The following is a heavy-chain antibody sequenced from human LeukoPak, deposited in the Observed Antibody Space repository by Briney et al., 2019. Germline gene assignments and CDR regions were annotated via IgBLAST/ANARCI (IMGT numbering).Heavy chain of an antibody. CDR3: ARDCTNGVCPDYYYYGMDV. CDR1: GGTFSSYT. CDR2: IIPILGIA. Sequence: SVKVSCKASGGTFSSYTISWVRQAPGQGLEWMGRIIPILGIANYAQKFQGRVTITADKSTSTAYMELSSLRSEDTAVYYCARDCTNGVCPDYYYYGMDVWGQGTTVTVSS. D-gene: IGHD2-8*01. J-gene: IGHJ6*02. V-gene: IGHV1-69*02.